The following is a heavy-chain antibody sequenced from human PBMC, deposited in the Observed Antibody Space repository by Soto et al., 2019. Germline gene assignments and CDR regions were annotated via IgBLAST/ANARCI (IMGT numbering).Heavy chain of an antibody. CDR3: ARPDYEFWSGYLGYYYYGMDV. CDR1: GYTFTSYD. V-gene: IGHV1-8*01. J-gene: IGHJ6*02. Sequence: ASVKVSCKASGYTFTSYDINWVRQATGQGLEWMGWMNPNSVNTGHAQKFQGRVTMTRNTSISTAYMELSSLRSEDTAVYYCARPDYEFWSGYLGYYYYGMDVWGQGTTVAVSS. D-gene: IGHD3-3*01. CDR2: MNPNSVNT.